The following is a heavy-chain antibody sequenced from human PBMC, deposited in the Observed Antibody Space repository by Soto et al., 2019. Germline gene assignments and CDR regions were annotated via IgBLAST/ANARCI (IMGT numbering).Heavy chain of an antibody. V-gene: IGHV4-30-4*01. Sequence: PSETLSLTCTVSGGSISSGDYYWSWIRQPPGKGLEWIGYIYYSGSTYYNPSLKSRVTISVDTSKNQFSLKLSSVTAADTAVYYCARDNYGSGSYEPFDYWGQGTLVTVSS. D-gene: IGHD3-10*01. CDR2: IYYSGST. J-gene: IGHJ4*02. CDR1: GGSISSGDYY. CDR3: ARDNYGSGSYEPFDY.